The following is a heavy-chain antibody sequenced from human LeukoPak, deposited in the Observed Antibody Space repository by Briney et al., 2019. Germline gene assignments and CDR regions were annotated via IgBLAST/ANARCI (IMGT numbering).Heavy chain of an antibody. CDR2: INSDGSSE. D-gene: IGHD3-9*01. J-gene: IGHJ6*02. CDR1: GFTFSSYW. Sequence: PGGSLRLSCAASGFTFSSYWMHWVRQAPGKGLVWVSRINSDGSSETYADSVKGRFTISRDNAKNTLYVQMSSLRAEDTAVYYCAREDPYSEGMDVWGQGTSVTVSS. V-gene: IGHV3-74*03. CDR3: AREDPYSEGMDV.